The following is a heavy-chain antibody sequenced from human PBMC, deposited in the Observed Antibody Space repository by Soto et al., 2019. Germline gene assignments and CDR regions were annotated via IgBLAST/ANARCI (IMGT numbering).Heavy chain of an antibody. D-gene: IGHD1-26*01. CDR3: ARCGSYYSPAGNNSWFDP. CDR1: GGTFSSYA. V-gene: IGHV1-69*06. Sequence: VASVKVSCKASGGTFSSYAISWVRQAPGQGXEWMGGIIPIFGTANYAQKFQGRVTITADKSTSTAYMELSSLRSEDTAVYYCARCGSYYSPAGNNSWFDPWGQGPLVTVSS. CDR2: IIPIFGTA. J-gene: IGHJ5*02.